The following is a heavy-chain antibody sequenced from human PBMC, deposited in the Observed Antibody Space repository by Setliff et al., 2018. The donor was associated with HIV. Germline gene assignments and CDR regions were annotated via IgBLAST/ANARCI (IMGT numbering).Heavy chain of an antibody. CDR3: ARHYGAVKSVVTVVAKYFPH. D-gene: IGHD2-21*02. V-gene: IGHV4-39*01. J-gene: IGHJ1*01. CDR1: GGSIRSSSYY. CDR2: IYYRGNT. Sequence: SETLSLTCNVSGGSIRSSSYYWGWIRQPPGKGLEWIGSIYYRGNTYYNPSLKSRVTISVDTSKNQFSLKLTSVTAADTAVYHCARHYGAVKSVVTVVAKYFPHWGQGTLVTVSS.